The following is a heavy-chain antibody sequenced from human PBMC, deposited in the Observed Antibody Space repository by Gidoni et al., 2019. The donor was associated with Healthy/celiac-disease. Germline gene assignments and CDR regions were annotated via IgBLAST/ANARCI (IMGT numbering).Heavy chain of an antibody. V-gene: IGHV3-53*02. CDR1: GFTVSSNY. Sequence: EVQLVETGGGLIQPGGPLRLSCAASGFTVSSNYMSWVRQAPGKGLEWVSVIYSGGSTYYADSVKGRFTISRDNSKNTLYLQMNSLRAEDTAVYYCARDHPNTGGAGFGELVWGQGTLVTVSS. J-gene: IGHJ4*02. CDR3: ARDHPNTGGAGFGELV. D-gene: IGHD3-10*01. CDR2: IYSGGST.